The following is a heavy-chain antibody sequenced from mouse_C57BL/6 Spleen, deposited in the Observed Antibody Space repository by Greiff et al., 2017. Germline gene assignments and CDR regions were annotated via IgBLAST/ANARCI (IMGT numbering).Heavy chain of an antibody. D-gene: IGHD2-14*01. CDR1: GYTFTSYW. V-gene: IGHV1-59*01. CDR3: AAGTYYAMDY. J-gene: IGHJ4*01. CDR2: IDPSDSYT. Sequence: VKLMESGAELVRPGTSVKLSCKASGYTFTSYWMHWVKQRPGQGLEWIGVIDPSDSYTNYNQKFKGKATLTVDTSSSTAYMQLSSLTSEDSAVYYCAAGTYYAMDYWGQGTSVTVSS.